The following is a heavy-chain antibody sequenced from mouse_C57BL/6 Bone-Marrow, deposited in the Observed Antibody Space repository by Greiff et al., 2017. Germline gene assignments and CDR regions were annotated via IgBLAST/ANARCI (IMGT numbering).Heavy chain of an antibody. CDR3: TGTGQSTMVTTNAMDY. V-gene: IGHV1-5*01. J-gene: IGHJ4*01. CDR1: GYTFTSYW. Sequence: VQLQQSGTVLARPGASVKMSCKTSGYTFTSYWMHWVKQRPGQGLEWIGAIYPGNSDTSYNQKFKGKAKLTAVKSASTAYMELSSLHNADSAVYYCTGTGQSTMVTTNAMDYWGQGTSVTVSS. CDR2: IYPGNSDT. D-gene: IGHD2-2*01.